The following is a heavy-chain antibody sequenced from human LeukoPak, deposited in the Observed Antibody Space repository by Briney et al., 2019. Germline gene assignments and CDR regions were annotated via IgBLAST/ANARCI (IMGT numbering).Heavy chain of an antibody. Sequence: GGSLRLSCAASGFTFGTHDMQWVRQAPGKGLEWVSGISRNGPTYFSDSVRGRFTISRDNSKDTLYLQMSSLRAEDTAVYYCAKGGYFNFENWGQGTVVSVSS. V-gene: IGHV3-23*01. J-gene: IGHJ3*02. D-gene: IGHD2-2*03. CDR2: ISRNGPT. CDR1: GFTFGTHD. CDR3: AKGGYFNFEN.